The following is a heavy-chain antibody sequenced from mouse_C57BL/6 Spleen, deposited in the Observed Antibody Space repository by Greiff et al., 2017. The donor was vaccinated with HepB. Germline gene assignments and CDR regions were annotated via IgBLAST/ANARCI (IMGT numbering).Heavy chain of an antibody. V-gene: IGHV2-6-1*01. Sequence: QVQLKQSGPGLVAPSQSLSITCTVSGFSLTSYGVHWVRQPPGKGLEWLVVIWSDGSTTYNSALKTRLSISKDNSKSQVFLKMNSLQTDDTAMYYCARHFPAQADYAMDYWGQGTSVTVSS. CDR2: IWSDGST. D-gene: IGHD3-2*02. CDR3: ARHFPAQADYAMDY. CDR1: GFSLTSYG. J-gene: IGHJ4*01.